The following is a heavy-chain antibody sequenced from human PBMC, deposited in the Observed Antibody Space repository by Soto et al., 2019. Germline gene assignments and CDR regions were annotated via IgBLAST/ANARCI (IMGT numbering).Heavy chain of an antibody. D-gene: IGHD6-19*01. V-gene: IGHV1-58*01. CDR3: AAVTTVAGKNYYYYYGMDV. Sequence: SVKVSCKASGFTFTSSAVQWVRQARGQRLEWIGWIVVGSGNTNYAQKFQERVTITRDMSTSTAYMELSSLRSEDTAVYYCAAVTTVAGKNYYYYYGMDVWGQGTTVTV. CDR1: GFTFTSSA. CDR2: IVVGSGNT. J-gene: IGHJ6*02.